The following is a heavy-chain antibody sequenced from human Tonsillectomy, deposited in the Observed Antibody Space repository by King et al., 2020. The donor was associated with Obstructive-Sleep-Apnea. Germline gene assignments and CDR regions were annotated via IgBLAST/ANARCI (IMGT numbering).Heavy chain of an antibody. Sequence: VQLVESGGGVVQPVRSLRLSCAASGFTFSNYTMHWVRQAPGKGLEWVAVLSYDGSNKNYADSVKGRFTISRDNSKNTLYLQMNSLRAEDTAVYYCARERGSDSTGASYFDYWGQGTLVTVSS. J-gene: IGHJ4*02. CDR2: LSYDGSNK. CDR1: GFTFSNYT. D-gene: IGHD3-22*01. CDR3: ARERGSDSTGASYFDY. V-gene: IGHV3-30*04.